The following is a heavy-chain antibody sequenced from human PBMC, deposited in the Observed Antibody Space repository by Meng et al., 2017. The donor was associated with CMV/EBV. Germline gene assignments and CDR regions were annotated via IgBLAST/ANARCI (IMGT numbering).Heavy chain of an antibody. CDR1: GFTFSSYW. D-gene: IGHD1-26*01. V-gene: IGHV3-74*01. J-gene: IGHJ4*02. CDR3: AREFIVGSGFDY. CDR2: INSDGSST. Sequence: GGSLRLSCAASGFTFSSYWMHWVRQAPGKGLVWVSRINSDGSSTSYADSVKGRFTISRDNAKNTLYLQMNSLRAEDTAVYYCAREFIVGSGFDYWGQGTLVTVSS.